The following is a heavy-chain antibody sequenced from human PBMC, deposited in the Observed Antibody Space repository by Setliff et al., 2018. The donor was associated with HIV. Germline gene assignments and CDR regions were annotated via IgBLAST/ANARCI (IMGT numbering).Heavy chain of an antibody. V-gene: IGHV1-46*01. CDR3: ARDRSSGWSFYYGMDV. Sequence: ASVKVSCKAPGDTFTTYFVHWVRQAPGQGLEWMGIINLSSGATTYAQRFQGRVTMTSDTSKSTVYMELSSLTSEDTAVYYCARDRSSGWSFYYGMDVWGQGTTVTVSS. CDR1: GDTFTTYF. D-gene: IGHD6-19*01. CDR2: INLSSGAT. J-gene: IGHJ6*02.